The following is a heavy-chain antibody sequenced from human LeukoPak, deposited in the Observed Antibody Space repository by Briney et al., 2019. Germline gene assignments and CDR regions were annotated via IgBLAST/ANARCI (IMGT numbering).Heavy chain of an antibody. CDR3: ARGFSAHCSGGSCLDY. J-gene: IGHJ4*02. Sequence: PGGSLRLSCAASGFTFSSYSMNWVRQAPGKGLEWVSSISSSSSYIYYADSVKGRFTISRDNAKNSLYLQMNSLRAEDTAVYYCARGFSAHCSGGSCLDYWGQGTLVTVSS. V-gene: IGHV3-21*01. D-gene: IGHD2-15*01. CDR1: GFTFSSYS. CDR2: ISSSSSYI.